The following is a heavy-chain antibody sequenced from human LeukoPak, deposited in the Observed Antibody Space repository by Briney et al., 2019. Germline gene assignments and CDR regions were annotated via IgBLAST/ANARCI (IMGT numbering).Heavy chain of an antibody. CDR2: ISWDGGST. Sequence: TGGSLRLSCAASGFTFDDYTMHWVRQAPGKGLEWVSLISWDGGSTYYADSVKGRFTISRDNSKNSLYLQMNSLRTEDTALYYCAKERGISGYFDYWGQGTLVTVSS. CDR3: AKERGISGYFDY. CDR1: GFTFDDYT. J-gene: IGHJ4*02. V-gene: IGHV3-43*01. D-gene: IGHD3-10*01.